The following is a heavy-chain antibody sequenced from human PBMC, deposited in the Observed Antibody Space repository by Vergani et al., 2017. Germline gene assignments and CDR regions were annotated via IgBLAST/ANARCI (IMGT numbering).Heavy chain of an antibody. CDR2: IYYSGST. D-gene: IGHD6-13*01. V-gene: IGHV4-39*01. J-gene: IGHJ6*03. CDR1: GGSIRSPFYY. CDR3: ARHKEQLVPGYYYYYYYIDV. Sequence: QLQLQESDPGLMKPSETLSLTCTVSGGSIRSPFYYWGWIRQPPGKGLEWIGTIYYSGSTYYNPSLKSRVTISVDTSKNQFSLKLNSVTSADTAVYYCARHKEQLVPGYYYYYYYIDVWGKGTTVTVSS.